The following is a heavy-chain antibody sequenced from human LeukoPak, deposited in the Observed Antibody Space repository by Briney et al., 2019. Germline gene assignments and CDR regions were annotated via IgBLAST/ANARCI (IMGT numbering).Heavy chain of an antibody. CDR1: GFTFSTYE. Sequence: KPGGSLRLSCAAPGFTFSTYEINWVRQAPGKGLEWVSFISSSRSYIYYADSVKGRFTISRDNAKNSLYLQMSSLRAEDTAVYYCARFIAAPYYFDYWGRGTLVTVSS. V-gene: IGHV3-21*01. CDR2: ISSSRSYI. D-gene: IGHD6-13*01. CDR3: ARFIAAPYYFDY. J-gene: IGHJ4*02.